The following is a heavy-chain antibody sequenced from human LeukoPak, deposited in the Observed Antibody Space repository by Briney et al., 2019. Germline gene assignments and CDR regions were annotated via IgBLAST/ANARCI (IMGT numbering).Heavy chain of an antibody. CDR1: GGSFSGYY. CDR2: INHSGRN. D-gene: IGHD1-7*01. J-gene: IGHJ4*02. V-gene: IGHV4-34*01. Sequence: SETLSLTCAVYGGSFSGYYWSWIRQPPGKGLEWIGEINHSGRNNYNPSLKSRVTISVDTSKNQFSLKLSSVTTADTAVYYCARATGTKVPPGYWGQGTLVTVSS. CDR3: ARATGTKVPPGY.